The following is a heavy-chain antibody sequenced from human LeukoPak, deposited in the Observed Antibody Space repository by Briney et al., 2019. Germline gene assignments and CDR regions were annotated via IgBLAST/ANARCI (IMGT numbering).Heavy chain of an antibody. D-gene: IGHD1-26*01. J-gene: IGHJ4*02. CDR1: GYTLTSYY. CDR3: ARDRVGYSDY. V-gene: IGHV1-18*04. Sequence: ASVKVSCEASGYTLTSYYMHWVRQAPGQGLEWMGWISAYNGNTNYAQKLQGRVTMTTATSTSTAYMELRSLRSDDTAVYYCARDRVGYSDYWGQGTLVTVSS. CDR2: ISAYNGNT.